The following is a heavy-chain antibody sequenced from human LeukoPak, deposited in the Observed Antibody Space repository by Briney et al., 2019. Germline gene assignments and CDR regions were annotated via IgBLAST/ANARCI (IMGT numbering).Heavy chain of an antibody. D-gene: IGHD2-2*01. V-gene: IGHV1-18*01. CDR3: ARSGHCSGAACYAVGIEY. Sequence: ASVKVSCKASGYTFTANGITWVRQAPGQGLEWMGWVNAYNGNTVYAQMFQGRVSMITDTSTSAAYMEVTNLRSDDTAMYFCARSGHCSGAACYAVGIEYWGQGTLVTVSS. J-gene: IGHJ4*02. CDR1: GYTFTANG. CDR2: VNAYNGNT.